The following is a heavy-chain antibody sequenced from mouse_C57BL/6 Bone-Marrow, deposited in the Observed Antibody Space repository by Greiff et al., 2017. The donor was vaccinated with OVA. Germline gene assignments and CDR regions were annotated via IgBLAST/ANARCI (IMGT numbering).Heavy chain of an antibody. Sequence: VQLQQSGTVLARPGASVKMSCKTSGYTFTSYWMHWVKQRPGQGLEWIGAIYPGNSDTSYNQKFKGKAKLTAVTSASTAYMELSSLTNEDSAVYSCTRAPFYYYGISYRDYFDYWGQGTTLTVSS. CDR2: IYPGNSDT. CDR1: GYTFTSYW. D-gene: IGHD1-1*01. J-gene: IGHJ2*01. V-gene: IGHV1-5*01. CDR3: TRAPFYYYGISYRDYFDY.